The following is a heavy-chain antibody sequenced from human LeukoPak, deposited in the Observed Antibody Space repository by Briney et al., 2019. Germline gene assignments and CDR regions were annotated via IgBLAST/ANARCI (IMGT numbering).Heavy chain of an antibody. J-gene: IGHJ3*02. Sequence: KASETLSLTCTVSGGSISSYYWSWIRQPPGKGLEWIGYVSHSDFNKSNGDITNYNPSLESRITTSRDTSKNQFSLKLSSITAADTAVYYCVRASVESGGAFDIWGQGTMVTVSS. CDR3: VRASVESGGAFDI. V-gene: IGHV4-59*01. CDR2: VSHSDFNKSNGDIT. CDR1: GGSISSYY. D-gene: IGHD2-15*01.